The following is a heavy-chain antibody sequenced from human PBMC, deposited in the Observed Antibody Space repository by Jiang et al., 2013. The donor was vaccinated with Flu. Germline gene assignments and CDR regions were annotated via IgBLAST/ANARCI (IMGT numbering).Heavy chain of an antibody. J-gene: IGHJ6*04. Sequence: KPTQTLTLTCTFSGFSLSTSGMCVSWIRQPPGKALEWLARIDWDDDKYYSTSLKTRLTISKDTSKNQVVLTMTNMDPVDTATYYCARYVWGTELSYGMDVWGKGTTVTVSS. CDR2: IDWDDDK. CDR3: ARYVWGTELSYGMDV. CDR1: GFSLSTSGMC. D-gene: IGHD3-16*01. V-gene: IGHV2-70*11.